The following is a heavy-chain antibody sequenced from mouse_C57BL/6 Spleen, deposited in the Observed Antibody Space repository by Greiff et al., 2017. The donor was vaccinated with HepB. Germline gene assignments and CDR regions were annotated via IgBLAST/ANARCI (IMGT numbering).Heavy chain of an antibody. CDR3: ARTDYYYGSSYGNFDY. CDR1: GYTFTSYW. V-gene: IGHV1-64*01. Sequence: QVQLQQPGAELVKPGASVKLSCKASGYTFTSYWMHWVKQRPGQGLEWIGMIHPNSGSTNYNEKFKSKATLTVDKSSSTAYMQLSSLTSEDSAVYYCARTDYYYGSSYGNFDYWGQGTTLTVSS. D-gene: IGHD1-1*01. J-gene: IGHJ2*01. CDR2: IHPNSGST.